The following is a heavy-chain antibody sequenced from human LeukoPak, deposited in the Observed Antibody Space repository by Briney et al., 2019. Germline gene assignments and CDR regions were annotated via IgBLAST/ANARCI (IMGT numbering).Heavy chain of an antibody. V-gene: IGHV6-1*01. J-gene: IGHJ3*02. CDR3: VRAFRGYSGYDAFDI. CDR1: GDSVSGNSGA. D-gene: IGHD5-12*01. CDR2: TYYRSRWRN. Sequence: PSQTLSLTCAISGDSVSGNSGAWNWIRQSPSRGPEWLARTYYRSRWRNDYSVSVKSRISIDPDTSKNQFSLQLKSVTPEDTAVYYCVRAFRGYSGYDAFDIWGQGIMVTVSS.